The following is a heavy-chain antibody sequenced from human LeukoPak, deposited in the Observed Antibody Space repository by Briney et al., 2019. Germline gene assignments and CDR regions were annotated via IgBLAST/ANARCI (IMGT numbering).Heavy chain of an antibody. CDR2: INHSGST. CDR1: GGSFSGYY. D-gene: IGHD1-20*01. CDR3: ARVDSTNWYEYRGYFDY. V-gene: IGHV4-34*01. Sequence: SETLSLTCAVYGGSFSGYYWNWIRQSPGMGLEWIGEINHSGSTNYNPSLKSRVTISVDTSKNQFSLKLSSVAAADTAVYYCARVDSTNWYEYRGYFDYWGQGTLVTVSS. J-gene: IGHJ4*02.